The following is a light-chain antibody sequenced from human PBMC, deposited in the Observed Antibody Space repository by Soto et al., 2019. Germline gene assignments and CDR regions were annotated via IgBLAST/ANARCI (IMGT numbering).Light chain of an antibody. CDR2: DAS. CDR1: QSVSSY. CDR3: QQRSNWPPLNT. J-gene: IGKJ2*01. Sequence: EIVLTQSPATLSLSPGERATLSCRASQSVSSYLAWYQQKPGQAPRLLIYDASNRATGIPARFSGSGSGTDFTLTISSLEPEEYAVYYCQQRSNWPPLNTFGQGTKLEIK. V-gene: IGKV3-11*01.